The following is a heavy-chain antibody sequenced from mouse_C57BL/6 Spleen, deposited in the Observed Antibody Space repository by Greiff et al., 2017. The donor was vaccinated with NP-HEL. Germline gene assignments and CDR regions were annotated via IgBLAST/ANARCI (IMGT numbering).Heavy chain of an antibody. CDR2: ISYDGSN. Sequence: ESGPGLVKPSQSLSLTCSVTGYSITSGYYWNWIRQFPGNKLEWMGYISYDGSNNYNPSLKNRISITRDTSKNQFFLKLNSVTTEDTATYYCARGLYAMDDWGQGTSVTVSS. CDR1: GYSITSGYY. V-gene: IGHV3-6*01. CDR3: ARGLYAMDD. J-gene: IGHJ4*01.